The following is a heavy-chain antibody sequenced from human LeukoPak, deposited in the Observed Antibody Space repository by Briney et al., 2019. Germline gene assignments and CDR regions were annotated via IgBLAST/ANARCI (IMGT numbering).Heavy chain of an antibody. CDR2: IIPILGIA. J-gene: IGHJ6*02. Sequence: GSSVKVSCKASGGTFSSYAISWVRQAPGQGLEWMGRIIPILGIANYAQKFQGRVTITADKSTSTAYMELSSLRSEDTAVYYCARDGCQTPSGGSCYSRAPVPGYYYGMDVWGQGTTVTVSS. D-gene: IGHD2-15*01. CDR3: ARDGCQTPSGGSCYSRAPVPGYYYGMDV. CDR1: GGTFSSYA. V-gene: IGHV1-69*04.